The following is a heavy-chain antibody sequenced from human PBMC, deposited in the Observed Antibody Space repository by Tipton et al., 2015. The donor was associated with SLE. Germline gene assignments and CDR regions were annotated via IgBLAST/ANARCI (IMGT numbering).Heavy chain of an antibody. CDR2: IYHSGNT. J-gene: IGHJ4*02. V-gene: IGHV4-30-2*05. Sequence: TLSLTCAVSGASFISGPYSWGWIRQTPGKGLEWIGYIYHSGNTYYNPSLESRVTISIDTSKNQFSLKLTSVTAADTVVYYCARGILEWAEYWGQGSLLTVSS. D-gene: IGHD3-3*01. CDR3: ARGILEWAEY. CDR1: GASFISGPYS.